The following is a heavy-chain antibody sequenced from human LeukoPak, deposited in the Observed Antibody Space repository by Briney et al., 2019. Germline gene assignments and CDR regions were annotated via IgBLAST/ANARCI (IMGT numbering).Heavy chain of an antibody. CDR3: ARSRGFSVAGEFDY. J-gene: IGHJ4*02. CDR2: INHSGST. Sequence: SETLSLTCAVYGGSFSGYYWSWIRQPPGKGLEWIGEINHSGSTNYNPSLKSRVTISVDTSKNQFSLKLSSVTAADTAVYYCARSRGFSVAGEFDYWGQGTLVTVSS. D-gene: IGHD6-19*01. V-gene: IGHV4-34*01. CDR1: GGSFSGYY.